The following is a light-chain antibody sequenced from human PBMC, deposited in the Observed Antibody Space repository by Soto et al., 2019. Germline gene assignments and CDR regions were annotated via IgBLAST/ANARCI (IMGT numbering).Light chain of an antibody. J-gene: IGKJ1*01. CDR3: QQYGTSPRT. CDR2: GVS. CDR1: QSVRSSY. V-gene: IGKV3-20*01. Sequence: EIVLTQSPGTLSLSPGERATLSCRASQSVRSSYLAWYQQKLGQAPRLLIYGVSNRATGIPDRFSGSGSGAVFTLTISRLESEDCAVYYCQQYGTSPRTFGQGTKVEIK.